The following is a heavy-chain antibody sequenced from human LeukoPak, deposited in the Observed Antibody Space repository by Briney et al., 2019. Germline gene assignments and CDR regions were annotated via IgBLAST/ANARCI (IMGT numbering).Heavy chain of an antibody. CDR2: ISSSGTLI. J-gene: IGHJ6*02. CDR1: GFTFSSYE. Sequence: GGSLRLSCAASGFTFSSYEMNWVRQAPGKGLEWVSYISSSGTLIYNADSVKGRFTISRDNSKNSLYLQMNSLRTEDTALYYCVKDIKPTREVVVLIRATLLYYYGLDVWGQGTTVTVSS. D-gene: IGHD3-16*01. CDR3: VKDIKPTREVVVLIRATLLYYYGLDV. V-gene: IGHV3-48*03.